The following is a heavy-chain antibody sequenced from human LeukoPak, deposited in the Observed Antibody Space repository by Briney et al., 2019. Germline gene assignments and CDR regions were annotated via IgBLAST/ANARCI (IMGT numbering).Heavy chain of an antibody. CDR3: AREMEGGYGSGTFFDL. D-gene: IGHD3-10*01. CDR2: ISDSGSTI. V-gene: IGHV3-11*01. CDR1: EFVFSDYY. J-gene: IGHJ4*02. Sequence: GGSLRLSCAASEFVFSDYYMNWIRQAPGKGLEWVSYISDSGSTIYYADSVKGRFTISRDNVKNSLYLQMNGLRAEDTAVYYCAREMEGGYGSGTFFDLWGQGNMVTVSS.